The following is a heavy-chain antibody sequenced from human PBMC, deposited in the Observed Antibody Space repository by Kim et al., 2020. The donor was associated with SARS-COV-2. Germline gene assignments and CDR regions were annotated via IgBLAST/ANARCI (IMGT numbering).Heavy chain of an antibody. CDR1: GFTFSSYA. CDR3: ARGRTMVRGVSHAAFDI. V-gene: IGHV3-30-3*01. J-gene: IGHJ3*02. Sequence: GGSLRLSCAASGFTFSSYAMHWVRQAPGKGLEWVAVISYDGSNKYYADSVKGRFTISRDNSKNTLYLQMNSLRAEDTAVYYCARGRTMVRGVSHAAFDIWGQGTMVTVSS. D-gene: IGHD3-10*01. CDR2: ISYDGSNK.